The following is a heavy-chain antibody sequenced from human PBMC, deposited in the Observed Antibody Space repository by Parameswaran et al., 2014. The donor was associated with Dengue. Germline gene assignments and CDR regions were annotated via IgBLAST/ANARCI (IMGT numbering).Heavy chain of an antibody. V-gene: IGHV1-46*01. CDR3: ARESVAGFDY. D-gene: IGHD6-19*01. J-gene: IGHJ4*02. Sequence: WVRQAPGQGLEWMGIINPSGGSTSYAQKFQGRVTMTRDTSTSTVYTELSSLRSEDTAVYYCARESVAGFDYWGQGTLVTVSS. CDR2: INPSGGST.